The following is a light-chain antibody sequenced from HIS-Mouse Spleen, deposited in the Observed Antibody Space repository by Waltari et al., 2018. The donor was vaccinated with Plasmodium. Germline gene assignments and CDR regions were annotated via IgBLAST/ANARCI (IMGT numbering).Light chain of an antibody. Sequence: EIVMTKSPATLSVSPGKRATLSCRASQSVSSNFAWYQQKPGQAPRPLIYGSSTRATGIPARFSGSGSGTEFTLTISSLQSEDFAVYYCQQYNNWSFTFGPGTKVDIK. V-gene: IGKV3-15*01. CDR2: GSS. CDR3: QQYNNWSFT. CDR1: QSVSSN. J-gene: IGKJ3*01.